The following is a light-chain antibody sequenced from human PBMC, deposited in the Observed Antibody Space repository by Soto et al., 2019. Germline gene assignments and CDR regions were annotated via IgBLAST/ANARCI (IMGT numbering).Light chain of an antibody. CDR3: AAWDDSLTGHV. Sequence: QSVLTQPHSASGTPGQRGTVFCSGSSSNIGTSSVHWFQQLPGTAAKLLISTTNQRPSGVPERCAGSQSGTSDSLAISGLQSEDEAAYYCAAWDDSLTGHVLGTGTTVTVL. J-gene: IGLJ1*01. V-gene: IGLV1-44*01. CDR2: TTN. CDR1: SSNIGTSS.